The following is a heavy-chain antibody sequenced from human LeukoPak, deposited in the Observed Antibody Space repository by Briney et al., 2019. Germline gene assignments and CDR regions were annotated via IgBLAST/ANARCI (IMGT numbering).Heavy chain of an antibody. CDR3: EQDKSDWYWGGGY. CDR1: GFTFSSYA. D-gene: IGHD2-8*02. CDR2: ITDSSSII. Sequence: QSGGSLRLSCAASGFTFSSYAMNWVRQAPGKGLEWISYITDSSSIIYYADSVKGPFTISRDNAKNSLYLQMNSLRGEGPAVYYWEQDKSDWYWGGGYWGQGTLVTVSS. J-gene: IGHJ4*02. V-gene: IGHV3-48*01.